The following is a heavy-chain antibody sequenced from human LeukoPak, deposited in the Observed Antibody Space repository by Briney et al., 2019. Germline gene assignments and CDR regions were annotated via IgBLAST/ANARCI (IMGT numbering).Heavy chain of an antibody. V-gene: IGHV4-59*08. D-gene: IGHD1-26*01. J-gene: IGHJ6*02. CDR1: GGSISSDY. CDR3: ARRSLVRTVGYYYGMEV. Sequence: SETLSLICTVSGGSISSDYWTWIRQSPGKGLEWIGYIYYSGSTNYNPSLKSRVSISIDTSKKQFSLKLSSVIAADTAVYYCARRSLVRTVGYYYGMEVWGQGTTVTVSS. CDR2: IYYSGST.